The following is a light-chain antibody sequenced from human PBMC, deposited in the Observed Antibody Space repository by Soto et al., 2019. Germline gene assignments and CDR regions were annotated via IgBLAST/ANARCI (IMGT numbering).Light chain of an antibody. CDR1: SGHSSYA. V-gene: IGLV4-69*01. Sequence: QPVLTQSPSASASLGASVKLTCTLSSGHSSYAIAWHQQQPEKGPRYLMRLNSDGSHNRGDGVPDRFSGSSSGAERYLTISSLQSEDEADYYCQTWDTGIWVFGVGTKVTVL. CDR2: LNSDGSH. CDR3: QTWDTGIWV. J-gene: IGLJ3*02.